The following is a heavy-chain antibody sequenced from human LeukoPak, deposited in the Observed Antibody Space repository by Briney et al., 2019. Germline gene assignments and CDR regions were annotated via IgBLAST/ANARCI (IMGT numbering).Heavy chain of an antibody. J-gene: IGHJ4*02. CDR3: ARAMNYYDSSGTYYAIPSTY. CDR2: ISSSGSYI. CDR1: GFTFNSYG. V-gene: IGHV3-21*01. D-gene: IGHD3-22*01. Sequence: GGSLRLSCAASGFTFNSYGMNWARQAPGKGLEWVSSISSSGSYIYYANSVKGRFTISRDNAKNSLYLQMNSLRAEDTAVYYCARAMNYYDSSGTYYAIPSTYWGQGTLVTVSS.